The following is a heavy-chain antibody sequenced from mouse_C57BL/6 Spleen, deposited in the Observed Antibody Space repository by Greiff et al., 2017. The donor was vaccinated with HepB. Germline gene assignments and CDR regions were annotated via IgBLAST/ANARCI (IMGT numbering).Heavy chain of an antibody. J-gene: IGHJ1*03. CDR3: ARSDYYGSSPSYWYFDV. D-gene: IGHD1-1*01. Sequence: QVQLQQPGAELVKPGASVKLSCKASGYTFTSYWMPWVKQRPGQGLEWSGEIDPSDSYTHYNQQFKGKATLTVDTSSRTAYMQLSSLTSEDSAVYYCARSDYYGSSPSYWYFDVWGTGTTVTVSS. CDR2: IDPSDSYT. V-gene: IGHV1-50*01. CDR1: GYTFTSYW.